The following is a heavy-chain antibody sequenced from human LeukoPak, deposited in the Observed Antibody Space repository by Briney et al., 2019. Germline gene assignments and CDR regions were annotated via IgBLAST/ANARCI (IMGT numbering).Heavy chain of an antibody. CDR3: ARRGYSYDYFDY. V-gene: IGHV1-2*04. CDR2: INPNSGGT. Sequence: ASVKVSCKASGYTFTGYYMHWVRQAPGQGLEWMGWINPNSGGTNYAQKFQGWVTISADKSISTAYLQWSSLKASDSAMYYCARRGYSYDYFDYWGQGTLVTVSS. CDR1: GYTFTGYY. J-gene: IGHJ4*02. D-gene: IGHD5-18*01.